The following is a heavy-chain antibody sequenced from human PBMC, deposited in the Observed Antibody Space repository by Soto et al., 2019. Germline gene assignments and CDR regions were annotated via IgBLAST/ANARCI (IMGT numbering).Heavy chain of an antibody. V-gene: IGHV4-59*01. J-gene: IGHJ3*02. CDR2: TYNSGST. Sequence: QVQLQESGPGLVKPSETLSLTCTVSGGSIRTSYWSWIRQPPGKGLEWIGYTYNSGSTNYNPSLKGRVTISVDTSKNQFSLHLSSVTAADTAVYYCARDAFDIWGQGTMFTVSS. CDR1: GGSIRTSY. CDR3: ARDAFDI.